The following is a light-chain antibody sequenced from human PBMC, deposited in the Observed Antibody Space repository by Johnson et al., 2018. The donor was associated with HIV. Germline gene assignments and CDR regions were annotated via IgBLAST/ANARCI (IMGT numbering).Light chain of an antibody. CDR1: SSNIGNNY. V-gene: IGLV1-51*02. J-gene: IGLJ1*01. Sequence: QSVLTQPPSVSAAPGQKVTISCSGSSSNIGNNYVSWYQQLPGTAPKLLIYENNKRPSGIPDRFSGSKSGTSATLGITGLQTGDEADYYFGTWDSSLILLYVVGTGTNVTVL. CDR2: ENN. CDR3: GTWDSSLILLYV.